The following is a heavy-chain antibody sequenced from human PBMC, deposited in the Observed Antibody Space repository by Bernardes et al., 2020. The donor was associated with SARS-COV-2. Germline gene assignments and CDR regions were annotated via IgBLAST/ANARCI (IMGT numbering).Heavy chain of an antibody. CDR2: ISGSGGST. V-gene: IGHV3-23*01. CDR1: GFTFSSYA. CDR3: AKDSNYYDSSGYYPGAFDI. Sequence: GSLRLSCAASGFTFSSYAMSWVRQAPGEGLEWVSAISGSGGSTYYADSVKGRFTISRDNSKNTLYLQMNSLRAEDTAVYYCAKDSNYYDSSGYYPGAFDIWGQGTMVTVSS. D-gene: IGHD3-22*01. J-gene: IGHJ3*02.